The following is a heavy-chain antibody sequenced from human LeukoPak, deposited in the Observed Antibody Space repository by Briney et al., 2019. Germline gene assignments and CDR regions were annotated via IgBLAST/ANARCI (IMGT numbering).Heavy chain of an antibody. CDR3: WSDGPSY. Sequence: GGSLRLSCAASGFPLSDSWMSWVRQAPGKGLEWVANIKQDGNEKYYVDSVKGRFTISRDNAKNSLYLQMNSLRAEDTAVYYCWSDGPSYWGQGTLVTVSS. J-gene: IGHJ4*02. CDR2: IKQDGNEK. D-gene: IGHD2-8*02. CDR1: GFPLSDSW. V-gene: IGHV3-7*01.